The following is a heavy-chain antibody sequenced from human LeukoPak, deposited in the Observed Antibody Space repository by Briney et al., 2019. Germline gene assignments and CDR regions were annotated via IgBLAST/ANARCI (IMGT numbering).Heavy chain of an antibody. Sequence: GGSLRLSCAASGFTVSSYYMSWVRQAPGKGLEWVSIIYSGGSTHYADSVKGRFTISRDNSKNTLYLQMNSLRAEDTAIYYCARGLNTYDSIGFYFLWGQGTLVSVST. CDR2: IYSGGST. D-gene: IGHD3-22*01. CDR3: ARGLNTYDSIGFYFL. J-gene: IGHJ4*02. CDR1: GFTVSSYY. V-gene: IGHV3-53*01.